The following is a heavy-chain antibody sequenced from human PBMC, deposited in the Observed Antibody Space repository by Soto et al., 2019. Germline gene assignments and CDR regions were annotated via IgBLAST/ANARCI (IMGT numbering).Heavy chain of an antibody. V-gene: IGHV4-4*07. CDR1: GGSISNYY. J-gene: IGHJ5*02. CDR3: ARDDNGVNGRAFDP. CDR2: IYTSGNT. Sequence: QVQLQESGPGLVKPSETLSLTCTVSGGSISNYYWSWIRQPAGKGLEWIGRIYTSGNTIYNPSLKGRVTMSVDMSKNQFSLKLSSVAAADTAVYYCARDDNGVNGRAFDPWGQGTLVTVSS. D-gene: IGHD4-17*01.